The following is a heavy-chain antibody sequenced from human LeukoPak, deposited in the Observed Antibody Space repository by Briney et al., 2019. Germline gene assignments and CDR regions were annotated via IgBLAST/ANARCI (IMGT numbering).Heavy chain of an antibody. V-gene: IGHV1-18*01. CDR1: GYTFTSYG. J-gene: IGHJ3*02. CDR3: ARDPLVVRGVGEHAFDI. Sequence: ASVKVSCKASGYTFTSYGISWVRQAPGQGLEWRGWISAYNGNTNYAQKLQGRVAMTTDTSTSTAYMELRSLRSDDTAVYYCARDPLVVRGVGEHAFDIWGQGTMVTVSS. D-gene: IGHD3-10*01. CDR2: ISAYNGNT.